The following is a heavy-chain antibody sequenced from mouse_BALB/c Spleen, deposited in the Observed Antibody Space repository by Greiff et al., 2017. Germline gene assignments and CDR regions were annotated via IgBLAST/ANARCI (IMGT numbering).Heavy chain of an antibody. Sequence: EVKLMESGGGLVKPGGSLKLSCAASGFTFSSYAMSWVRQTPEKRLEWVASISSGGSTYYPDSVKGRFTISRDNARNILYLQMSSLRSEDTAMYYCARGRGYNYAMDYWGQGTSVTVSS. J-gene: IGHJ4*01. CDR3: ARGRGYNYAMDY. D-gene: IGHD1-2*01. V-gene: IGHV5-6-5*01. CDR2: ISSGGST. CDR1: GFTFSSYA.